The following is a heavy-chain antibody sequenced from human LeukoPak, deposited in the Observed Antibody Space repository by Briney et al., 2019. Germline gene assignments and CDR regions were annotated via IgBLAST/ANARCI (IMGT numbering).Heavy chain of an antibody. Sequence: QPGGTLRLSCAASGFTFSSCGMSWVRQAPGKGLEWVSAISGSGGSTYYADSVKGRFTISRDNSKNTLYLQMNSLRAEDTAVYYCAELGITMIGGVWGKGTTVTISS. CDR1: GFTFSSCG. V-gene: IGHV3-23*01. D-gene: IGHD3-10*02. J-gene: IGHJ6*04. CDR2: ISGSGGST. CDR3: AELGITMIGGV.